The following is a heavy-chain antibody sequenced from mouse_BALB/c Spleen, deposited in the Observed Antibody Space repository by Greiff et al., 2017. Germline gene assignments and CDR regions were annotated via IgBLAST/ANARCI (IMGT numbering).Heavy chain of an antibody. J-gene: IGHJ3*01. CDR1: GYTFTSYT. V-gene: IGHV1-4*01. CDR2: INPSSGYT. CDR3: ARSEAY. Sequence: QVQLQQSGAELARPGASVKMSCKASGYTFTSYTMHWVQQRPGQGLEWIGYINPSSGYTNYNQKFKDKATLTADKSSNTAYMQLSSLTSEDSAVYYCARSEAYWGQGTLVTVSA.